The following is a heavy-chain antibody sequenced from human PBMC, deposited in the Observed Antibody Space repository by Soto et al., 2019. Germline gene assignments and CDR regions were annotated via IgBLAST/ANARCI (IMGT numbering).Heavy chain of an antibody. J-gene: IGHJ5*02. D-gene: IGHD6-19*01. CDR1: GFTVSNNY. Sequence: EVPLVESGGGLVQPGGSLRLSCAASGFTVSNNYMSWVRQAPGKGLEWVSVIYTAGSTYYADSVKGRFTISRDNSRNTLNLQMNSLRAEDTAVYYCARDQESGSGSNWWFDPWGQGTLVTVSS. CDR2: IYTAGST. V-gene: IGHV3-66*01. CDR3: ARDQESGSGSNWWFDP.